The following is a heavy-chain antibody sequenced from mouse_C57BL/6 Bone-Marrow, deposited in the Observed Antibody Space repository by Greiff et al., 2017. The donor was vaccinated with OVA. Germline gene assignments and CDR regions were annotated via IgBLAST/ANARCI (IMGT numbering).Heavy chain of an antibody. CDR3: ARSGSNGAY. Sequence: VQLQQPGAELVKPGASVKLSCKASGYTFTSYWMQWVKQRPGQGLEWIGEIDPSDSDTNYNQKFKGKATLTVDTSSSTAYMQLSSLTSEDSAVYYCARSGSNGAYWGQGTLVTVSA. V-gene: IGHV1-50*01. D-gene: IGHD2-5*01. CDR1: GYTFTSYW. CDR2: IDPSDSDT. J-gene: IGHJ3*01.